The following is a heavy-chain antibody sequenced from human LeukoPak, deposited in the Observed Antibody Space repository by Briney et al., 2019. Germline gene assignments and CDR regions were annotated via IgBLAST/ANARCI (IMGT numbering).Heavy chain of an antibody. D-gene: IGHD5-18*01. V-gene: IGHV1-69*04. Sequence: SVKVSCKASGGTFSSYAISWVRQAPGQGLEWMGRIIPILGIANYAQKFQGRVTITADKSTSTAYMELSSLRSEDTAVYYCARDGTYTAMVMGYRGQGTLVTVSS. CDR3: ARDGTYTAMVMGY. CDR1: GGTFSSYA. J-gene: IGHJ4*02. CDR2: IIPILGIA.